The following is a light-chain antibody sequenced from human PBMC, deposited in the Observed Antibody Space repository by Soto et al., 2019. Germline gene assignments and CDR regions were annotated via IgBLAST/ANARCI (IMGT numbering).Light chain of an antibody. V-gene: IGKV3-20*01. Sequence: EIVLTQSPGTLSLSPGERATLSCRASQSISNNYLAWYQHKPGQAPRLVIHGATSRATGIPGRFIGSGSGKDFTLIISRLEPEDFAVYYCQMYGTSPRYTFGQGTKLEIK. CDR2: GAT. CDR3: QMYGTSPRYT. J-gene: IGKJ2*01. CDR1: QSISNNY.